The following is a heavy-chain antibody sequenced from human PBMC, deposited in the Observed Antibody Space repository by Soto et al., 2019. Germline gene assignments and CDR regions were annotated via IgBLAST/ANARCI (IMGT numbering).Heavy chain of an antibody. Sequence: QVQVVQSGAEVKKPGASVKVSCKASGYTFTSYAMHWVRQAPGQRLEWMGWINPGNGNTTNSQKFQGRVTITRDTFASTGYMERSRLRSEDTAVYYCARGASSVTTFYFDLWGRGTLVTVSS. CDR2: INPGNGNT. J-gene: IGHJ2*01. CDR1: GYTFTSYA. V-gene: IGHV1-3*01. D-gene: IGHD4-17*01. CDR3: ARGASSVTTFYFDL.